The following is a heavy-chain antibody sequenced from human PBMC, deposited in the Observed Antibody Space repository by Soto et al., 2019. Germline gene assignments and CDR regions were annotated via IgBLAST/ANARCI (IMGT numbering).Heavy chain of an antibody. CDR2: ISHSDTT. J-gene: IGHJ4*02. Sequence: SETLSLTCSVSGSYITSGDYHWIRIRQAPGKCWEWIRYISHSDTTYYSPSLKHRIILSLDISMNPFSLCLHSGTAADKAVYFCDGFGGGHRDDNSGQGSLLAVSS. CDR1: GSYITSGDYH. D-gene: IGHD3-22*01. CDR3: DGFGGGHRDDN. V-gene: IGHV4-30-4*01.